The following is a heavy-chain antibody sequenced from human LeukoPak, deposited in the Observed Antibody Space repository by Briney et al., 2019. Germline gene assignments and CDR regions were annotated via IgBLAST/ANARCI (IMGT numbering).Heavy chain of an antibody. CDR2: INWNGGST. CDR3: ARSSVSAYAFDI. CDR1: GFTFDDYG. J-gene: IGHJ3*02. V-gene: IGHV3-20*04. D-gene: IGHD6-6*01. Sequence: GGSLRLPCAASGFTFDDYGMSWVRQGPGKGLEWVSGINWNGGSTGYADSVKGRFTISRDNAKKSLYLQMNSLRAEDTALYYCARSSVSAYAFDIWGQRTMVTVSS.